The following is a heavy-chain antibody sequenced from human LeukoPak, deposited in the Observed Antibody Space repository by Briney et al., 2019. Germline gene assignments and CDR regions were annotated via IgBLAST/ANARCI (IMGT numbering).Heavy chain of an antibody. J-gene: IGHJ4*02. V-gene: IGHV3-7*01. D-gene: IGHD6-19*01. CDR3: ARDWSEQWLVLDY. Sequence: PGGSLRLSCAASGFTFSSYWMSWVRQAPGKGLEWVANIKQDGSEKYYVDSVKGRFTISRDNAKNSLYLQMNSLRAEDTAVYYCARDWSEQWLVLDYWGQGTLVTVSS. CDR1: GFTFSSYW. CDR2: IKQDGSEK.